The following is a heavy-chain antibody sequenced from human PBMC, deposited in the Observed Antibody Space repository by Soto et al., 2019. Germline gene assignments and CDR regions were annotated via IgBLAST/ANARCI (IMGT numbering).Heavy chain of an antibody. CDR2: IDWDDDK. V-gene: IGHV2-70*11. D-gene: IGHD6-13*01. J-gene: IGHJ5*02. Sequence: SGPTLVNPTQTLTLTCTFSGFSLSTSGMCVSWIRQPPGKALEWLARIDWDDDKYYSTSLKTRLTISKDTSKNQVVLTMTNMDPVDTATYYCARTNPVPYSSSYTPWFDPWGQGTLVTVSS. CDR1: GFSLSTSGMC. CDR3: ARTNPVPYSSSYTPWFDP.